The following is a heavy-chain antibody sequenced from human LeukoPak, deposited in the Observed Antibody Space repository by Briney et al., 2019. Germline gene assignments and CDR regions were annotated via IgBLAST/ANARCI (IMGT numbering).Heavy chain of an antibody. D-gene: IGHD6-19*01. CDR3: ARDYLSSGWSEAFDY. CDR1: GFTFSSYA. V-gene: IGHV1-69*04. Sequence: GGSLRLSCAASGFTFSSYAISWVRQAPGQGLEWMGRIIPILGIANYAQKFQGRVTITADKSTSTAYMELSSLRSEDTAVYYCARDYLSSGWSEAFDYWGQGTLVTVSS. J-gene: IGHJ4*02. CDR2: IIPILGIA.